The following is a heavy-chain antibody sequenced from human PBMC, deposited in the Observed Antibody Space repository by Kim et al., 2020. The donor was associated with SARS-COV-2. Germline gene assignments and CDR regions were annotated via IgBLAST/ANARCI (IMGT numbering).Heavy chain of an antibody. CDR3: ARPRRDGYNPFDY. V-gene: IGHV4-34*01. J-gene: IGHJ4*02. Sequence: SETLSLTCAVYGGSFSGYYWSWIRQPPGKGLEWIGEINHSGSTNYNPSLKSRVTISVDTSKNQFSLKLSSVTAADTAVYYCARPRRDGYNPFDYWGQGTL. CDR1: GGSFSGYY. CDR2: INHSGST. D-gene: IGHD5-12*01.